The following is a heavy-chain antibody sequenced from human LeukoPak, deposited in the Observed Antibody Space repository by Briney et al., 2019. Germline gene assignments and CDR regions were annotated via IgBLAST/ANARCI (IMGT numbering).Heavy chain of an antibody. D-gene: IGHD6-19*01. J-gene: IGHJ4*02. Sequence: GGSLRLSCAASGFIVSSNYMSWVRQAPGKGLEWVSVIYSGSSTYYADSVKGRFTISRDNSKNTLYLQMNSLRAEDTAVYYCAREREAVAGHGKSYFDYWGQGTLVTVSS. V-gene: IGHV3-53*01. CDR2: IYSGSST. CDR3: AREREAVAGHGKSYFDY. CDR1: GFIVSSNY.